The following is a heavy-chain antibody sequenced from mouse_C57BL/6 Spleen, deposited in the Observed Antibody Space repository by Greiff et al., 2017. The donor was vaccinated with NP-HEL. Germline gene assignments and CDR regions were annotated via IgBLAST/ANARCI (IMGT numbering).Heavy chain of an antibody. Sequence: VQLKESGPELVKPGASVKISCKASGYSFTGYYMNWVKQSPEKSLEWIGEINPSTGGTTYNQKFKAKATLTVDKSSSTAYMQLKSLTSEDSAVYYCASTVVEDAMDYWGQGTSVTVSS. J-gene: IGHJ4*01. CDR2: INPSTGGT. CDR1: GYSFTGYY. CDR3: ASTVVEDAMDY. V-gene: IGHV1-42*01. D-gene: IGHD1-1*01.